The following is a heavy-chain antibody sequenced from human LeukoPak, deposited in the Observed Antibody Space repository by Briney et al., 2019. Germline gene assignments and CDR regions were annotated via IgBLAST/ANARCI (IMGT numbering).Heavy chain of an antibody. Sequence: ASVKVSCKASGYTFTTYAMNWVRQAPAQGLEWTGWTKNNTGNPTYAPGFTGRFVFSLDTSVSTAYLQISSLMAEDTAVYYCAKEGQYSSSWYLGYWGQGPLVTVSS. CDR3: AKEGQYSSSWYLGY. CDR1: GYTFTTYA. D-gene: IGHD6-13*01. V-gene: IGHV7-4-1*02. J-gene: IGHJ4*02. CDR2: TKNNTGNP.